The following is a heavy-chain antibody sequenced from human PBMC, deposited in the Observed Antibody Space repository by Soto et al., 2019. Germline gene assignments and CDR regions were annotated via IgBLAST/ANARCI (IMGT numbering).Heavy chain of an antibody. J-gene: IGHJ4*02. CDR1: GYTFTSYA. CDR2: INAGNGNT. Sequence: QVPLVQSGAEVKKPGASMKVSCKASGYTFTSYAMHWVRQAPGQRLEWMGWINAGNGNTKYSQKFQGRVTITRDTSASTAYMELSSLRSEDTAVYYCARGDGLAGPQLGFDYWGQGTLVTVSS. D-gene: IGHD6-6*01. CDR3: ARGDGLAGPQLGFDY. V-gene: IGHV1-3*01.